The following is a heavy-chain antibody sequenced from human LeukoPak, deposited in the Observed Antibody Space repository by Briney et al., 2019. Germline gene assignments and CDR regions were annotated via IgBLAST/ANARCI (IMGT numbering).Heavy chain of an antibody. CDR1: GGSISSGDYH. V-gene: IGHV4-30-4*01. J-gene: IGHJ4*02. D-gene: IGHD4-17*01. CDR3: ARDRRYGDYLDY. CDR2: IYYSGST. Sequence: SQTLSLTCTVSGGSISSGDYHWSWIRQPPGKGLEWIGYIYYSGSTYYNPSLKSRVTISVDTSKNQFSLKLSSVTAADTAVYYCARDRRYGDYLDYWGQGTLVTVSS.